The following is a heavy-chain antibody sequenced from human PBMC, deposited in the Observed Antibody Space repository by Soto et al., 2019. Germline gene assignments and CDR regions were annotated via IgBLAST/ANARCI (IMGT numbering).Heavy chain of an antibody. V-gene: IGHV6-1*01. CDR2: IYYRSKWFH. Sequence: PSETLSLTCVISGDSVSSNGACWNWIRQSPSRGLQWLGRIYYRSKWFHDYAASVESRMAINPDTSRNQFSLQLNYVTPEDTAVYYCARGRDFWSGYYTPWYFDYWGQGTLVTVSS. CDR1: GDSVSSNGAC. CDR3: ARGRDFWSGYYTPWYFDY. J-gene: IGHJ4*02. D-gene: IGHD3-3*01.